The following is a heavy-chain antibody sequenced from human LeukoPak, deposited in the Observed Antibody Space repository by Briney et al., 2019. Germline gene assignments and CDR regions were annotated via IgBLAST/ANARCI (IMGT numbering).Heavy chain of an antibody. CDR1: GYRFTSYW. J-gene: IGHJ6*02. CDR3: ARGGGYSYGRRGYYYYGMDV. Sequence: GASLQISCKGSGYRFTSYWIGWVRQMPGKGLEWMGIIYPGDSDTRYSPSFQGQVTISADKSISTAYLQWSSLKASDTAMYYCARGGGYSYGRRGYYYYGMDVWGQGTTVTVSS. CDR2: IYPGDSDT. D-gene: IGHD5-18*01. V-gene: IGHV5-51*01.